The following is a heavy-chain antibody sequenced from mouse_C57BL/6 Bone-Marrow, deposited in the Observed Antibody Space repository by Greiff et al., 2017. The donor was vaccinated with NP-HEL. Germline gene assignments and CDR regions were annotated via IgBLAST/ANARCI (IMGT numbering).Heavy chain of an antibody. J-gene: IGHJ4*01. D-gene: IGHD1-3*01. V-gene: IGHV1-69*01. CDR1: GYTFTSYW. CDR3: ARQSLSYAMDY. Sequence: QVQLQQPGAELVMPGASVKLSCKASGYTFTSYWMHWVKQRPGQGLEWIGEIDPSDSYTNYNQKFNGKSTLTVDKSSSTAYMQLSSLTSEDSAVYYCARQSLSYAMDYWGQGTSVTVSS. CDR2: IDPSDSYT.